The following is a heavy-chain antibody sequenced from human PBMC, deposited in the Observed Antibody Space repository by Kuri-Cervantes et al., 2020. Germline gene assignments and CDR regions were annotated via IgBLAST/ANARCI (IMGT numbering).Heavy chain of an antibody. CDR1: GFTFGSYG. Sequence: GGSLRLSCAASGFTFGSYGMHWVRQAPGKGLEWVAVIWYDGSNKYYADSVKGRFTISRDNSKNTLYLQMNSLRAEDTAVYYCAKGRPQWLDYGMDVWGQGTTVTVSS. CDR3: AKGRPQWLDYGMDV. J-gene: IGHJ6*02. CDR2: IWYDGSNK. D-gene: IGHD6-19*01. V-gene: IGHV3-33*06.